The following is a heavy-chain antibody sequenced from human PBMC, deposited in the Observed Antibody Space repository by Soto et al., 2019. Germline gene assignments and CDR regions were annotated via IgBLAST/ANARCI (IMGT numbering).Heavy chain of an antibody. J-gene: IGHJ5*02. D-gene: IGHD1-26*01. CDR1: GGSISSDD. Sequence: SETLSLTCSVSGGSISSDDWSWIRQPPGKGLEWIGYIYYSGSTNYNPSLKSRVTISVHTSKNQFSLKLNPVTAADTAVYYCATQEVGGSYVYTFDPWGQGTLVTVSS. CDR3: ATQEVGGSYVYTFDP. CDR2: IYYSGST. V-gene: IGHV4-59*08.